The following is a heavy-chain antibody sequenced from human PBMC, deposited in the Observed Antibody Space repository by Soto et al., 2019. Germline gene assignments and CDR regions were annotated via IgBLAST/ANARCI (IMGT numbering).Heavy chain of an antibody. D-gene: IGHD3-16*01. Sequence: QVQLVQSGAEVKKPGASVKVSCKASGYTFTSFYMHWVRQAPGQGLEWMGIINPSGTTTDYAQKFQGRVTMTRDTSTSTYYTELSSLTSEDTAVYYCAKPQIARNYYYGIEVWGQGTAVTVSS. V-gene: IGHV1-46*01. CDR3: AKPQIARNYYYGIEV. CDR2: INPSGTTT. CDR1: GYTFTSFY. J-gene: IGHJ6*02.